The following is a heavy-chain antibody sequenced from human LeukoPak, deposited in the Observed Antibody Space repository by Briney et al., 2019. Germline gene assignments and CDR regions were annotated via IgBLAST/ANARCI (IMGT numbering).Heavy chain of an antibody. CDR2: ISAYNGNT. CDR1: GYTFTSYG. V-gene: IGHV1-18*01. D-gene: IGHD3-22*01. J-gene: IGHJ4*02. CDR3: ARASHDYYDSSGYPTD. Sequence: ASVKVSCKASGYTFTSYGISWVRQAPGQGLEWMGWISAYNGNTNYAQKLQGRVTMTTDTSTSTAYMELRSLRSDDTAVYYCARASHDYYDSSGYPTDWGQGTLVTVSS.